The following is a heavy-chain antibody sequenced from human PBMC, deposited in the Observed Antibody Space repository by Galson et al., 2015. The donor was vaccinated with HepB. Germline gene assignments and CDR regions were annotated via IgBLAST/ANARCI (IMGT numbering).Heavy chain of an antibody. V-gene: IGHV5-51*03. J-gene: IGHJ3*02. CDR2: IYPGDSDT. CDR3: ARRVVVVAAFKPRYAFDI. CDR1: GYSFTSYW. Sequence: QSGAEVKKPGESLKISCKGSGYSFTSYWIGWVRQMPGKGLEWMGIIYPGDSDTRYSPSFQGQVTISADKSISTAYLQWSSLKASDTAMYYCARRVVVVAAFKPRYAFDIWGQGTMVTVSS. D-gene: IGHD2-15*01.